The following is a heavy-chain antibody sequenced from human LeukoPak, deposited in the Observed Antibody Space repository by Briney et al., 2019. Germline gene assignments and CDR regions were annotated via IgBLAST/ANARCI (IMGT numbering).Heavy chain of an antibody. CDR3: ARETPPPEIVVVPAAPTGDSYGMDV. CDR1: GYTFTSYY. CDR2: INPNGGST. Sequence: ASVKVSCKASGYTFTSYYMHWVRQAPGQGLEWMGIINPNGGSTSYAQKFQGRVTMTRDTSMSTVYMELSSLRSEDTAVYYCARETPPPEIVVVPAAPTGDSYGMDVWGQGTTVTVSS. D-gene: IGHD2-2*01. J-gene: IGHJ6*02. V-gene: IGHV1-46*01.